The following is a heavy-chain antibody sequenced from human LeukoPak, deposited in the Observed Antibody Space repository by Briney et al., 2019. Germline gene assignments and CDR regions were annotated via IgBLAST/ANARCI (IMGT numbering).Heavy chain of an antibody. CDR1: GYTFTSYD. V-gene: IGHV1-2*06. Sequence: ASVKVSCKASGYTFTSYDINWVRQATGQGLEWMGRIRSNSEDIQYAQKFQGRVTMTWDTSTSTAYMELTRLTSDDTAVYYCAREGGVWAFDIWGQGTMVTVSS. D-gene: IGHD3-16*01. J-gene: IGHJ3*02. CDR3: AREGGVWAFDI. CDR2: IRSNSEDI.